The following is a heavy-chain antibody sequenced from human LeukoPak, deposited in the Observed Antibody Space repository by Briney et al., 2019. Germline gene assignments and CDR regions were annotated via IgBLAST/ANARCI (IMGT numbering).Heavy chain of an antibody. J-gene: IGHJ6*03. CDR1: GFTFSSYA. V-gene: IGHV3-23*01. D-gene: IGHD3-22*01. Sequence: GGSLRLSCAASGFTFSSYAMSWVRQAPGKGLEWVSAISGSGGSTYYADSVKGRFTISRDNSKNTLYLQMSSLRVEDTAVYYCAKDSSYYDSYGVYYYHMDVWGKGTTVTVSS. CDR3: AKDSSYYDSYGVYYYHMDV. CDR2: ISGSGGST.